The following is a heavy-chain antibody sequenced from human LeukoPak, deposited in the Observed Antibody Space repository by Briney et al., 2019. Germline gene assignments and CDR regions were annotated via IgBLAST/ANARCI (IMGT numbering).Heavy chain of an antibody. Sequence: SETLSLTCTVSGGSIIGSTPYWGWIRQPPGKGLDWIGIINYSGSTYYNPSLRSRVTISVDTSKNQFSLKLNSVTASDTAVYYCARGYDYWGQGTLVAVSS. D-gene: IGHD3-22*01. V-gene: IGHV4-39*01. CDR3: ARGYDY. J-gene: IGHJ4*02. CDR1: GGSIIGSTPY. CDR2: INYSGST.